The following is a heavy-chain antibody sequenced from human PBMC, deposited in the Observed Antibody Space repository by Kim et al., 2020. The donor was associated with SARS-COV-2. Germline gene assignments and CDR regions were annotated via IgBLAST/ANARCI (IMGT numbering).Heavy chain of an antibody. V-gene: IGHV1-3*01. CDR3: ARGPSSGAFDY. CDR2: INPDNGKS. CDR1: GYSFTYYY. Sequence: ASVKVSCKASGYSFTYYYVHWMRQAPGHRFEWIGWINPDNGKSVSSQNFQGRITITSDTYANTIYMDLYNLRYEDTAIYYCARGPSSGAFDYWGQGTLVTVSS. D-gene: IGHD6-19*01. J-gene: IGHJ4*02.